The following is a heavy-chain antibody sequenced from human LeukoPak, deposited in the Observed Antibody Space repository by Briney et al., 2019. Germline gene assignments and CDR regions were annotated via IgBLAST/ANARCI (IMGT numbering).Heavy chain of an antibody. V-gene: IGHV4-59*01. CDR1: GGSISSYY. J-gene: IGHJ6*03. Sequence: PSETLSLTCTVSGGSISSYYWSWIRQPPGKGLEWIGYIYYSGSTNYNPSLKSRVTISVDTSKNQFSLKLSSVTATDTAVYYCARVIPHYGSGSYCYMDVWGKGTTVTISS. CDR3: ARVIPHYGSGSYCYMDV. D-gene: IGHD3-10*01. CDR2: IYYSGST.